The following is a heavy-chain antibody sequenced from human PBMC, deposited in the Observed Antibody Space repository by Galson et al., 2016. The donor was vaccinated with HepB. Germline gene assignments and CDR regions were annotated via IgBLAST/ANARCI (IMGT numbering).Heavy chain of an antibody. V-gene: IGHV6-1*01. CDR3: AKDLIAVAGPYFDS. CDR1: GDSVSTKSAT. D-gene: IGHD6-19*01. J-gene: IGHJ4*02. Sequence: CAISGDSVSTKSATWNWIRQSPSRGLEWLGRTYFRSKWYSDYAVSVKSRITVNADNSKNTLYLQMTSLRAEDTAVYYCAKDLIAVAGPYFDSWGQGTLVTVSS. CDR2: TYFRSKWYS.